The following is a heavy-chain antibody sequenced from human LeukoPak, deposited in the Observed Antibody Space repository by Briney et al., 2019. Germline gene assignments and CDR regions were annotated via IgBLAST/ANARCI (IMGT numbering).Heavy chain of an antibody. D-gene: IGHD2-2*01. CDR1: GFTFSSHA. CDR2: LSGSGYNT. Sequence: GGSLRLSSAASGFTFSSHALSWGRQAPGKGLEWVSSLSGSGYNTYYADSVKGRFTISRDNSKNTVYLQMNSLRAEHTAVYYCAKDPYGTRYFDYWGQGTLVTVSS. J-gene: IGHJ4*02. V-gene: IGHV3-23*01. CDR3: AKDPYGTRYFDY.